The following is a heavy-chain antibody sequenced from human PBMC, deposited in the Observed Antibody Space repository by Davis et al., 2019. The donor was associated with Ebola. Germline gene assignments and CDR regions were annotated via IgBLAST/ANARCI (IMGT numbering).Heavy chain of an antibody. CDR3: ARLTSGYFDY. D-gene: IGHD4-11*01. CDR1: GFTFSSYL. Sequence: PGGSLRLSCAASGFTFSSYLMSWVRQAPGKGLEWVANIKQDGSEKYYVDSVKGRFTISRDNAKNSLYLQMNSLRAEDTAVYYCARLTSGYFDYWGQGTLVTVSS. J-gene: IGHJ4*02. CDR2: IKQDGSEK. V-gene: IGHV3-7*01.